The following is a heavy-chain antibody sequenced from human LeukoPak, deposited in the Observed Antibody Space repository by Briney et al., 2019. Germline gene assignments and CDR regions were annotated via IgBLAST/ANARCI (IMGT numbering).Heavy chain of an antibody. CDR3: ARDSGSGDFDY. Sequence: PSETLSLTCTVSGGSISRYYWSWMRQPAGKGLEWIGRISHSGTTNYNPSLKSRLTMSVDTPKNQFSLRLSSVTAADTAVYYCARDSGSGDFDYWGQGTLVTVSS. D-gene: IGHD3-10*01. CDR2: ISHSGTT. CDR1: GGSISRYY. J-gene: IGHJ4*02. V-gene: IGHV4-4*07.